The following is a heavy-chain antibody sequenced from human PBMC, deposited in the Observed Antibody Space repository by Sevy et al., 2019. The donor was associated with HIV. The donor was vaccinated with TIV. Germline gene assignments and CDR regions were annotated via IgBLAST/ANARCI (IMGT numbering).Heavy chain of an antibody. Sequence: GGSLRLSCAASGFTISNYAMSWVRQAPGKGLEWVSVISGSGGSTYYADSVKGRFTISRDNSKNTLYLQMNSLRAEDTAVYYCAKDQLYDTSFFDYWGQGTLVTVSS. CDR2: ISGSGGST. V-gene: IGHV3-23*01. CDR1: GFTISNYA. CDR3: AKDQLYDTSFFDY. D-gene: IGHD3-9*01. J-gene: IGHJ4*02.